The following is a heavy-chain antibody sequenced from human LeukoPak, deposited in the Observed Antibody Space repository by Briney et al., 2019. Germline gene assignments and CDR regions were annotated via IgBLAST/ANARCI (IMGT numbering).Heavy chain of an antibody. D-gene: IGHD4-17*01. CDR1: GFTFSSYA. CDR3: AKHMTSVTTNFEH. J-gene: IGHJ4*02. Sequence: GGSLRLSCAASGFTFSSYAMSWVRQAPGKGLGWVSAISGSGGSTYYADSVKGRFTISRDNSVNTLYLQMNGLRAEDTAVYYCAKHMTSVTTNFEHWGQGTLVTSSS. CDR2: ISGSGGST. V-gene: IGHV3-23*01.